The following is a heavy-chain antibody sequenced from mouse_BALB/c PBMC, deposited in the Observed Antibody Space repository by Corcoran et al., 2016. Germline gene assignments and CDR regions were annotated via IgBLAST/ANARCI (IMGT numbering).Heavy chain of an antibody. J-gene: IGHJ3*01. V-gene: IGHV9-3-1*01. CDR2: INTYTGEP. CDR3: AITTVVATFAY. Sequence: QIQLVQSGPELKKPGETVKISCKASGYTLTNYGMNWVKQAPGKGLKWMGWINTYTGEPTYADDFKGRFAFSLETSASTAYLQINNLKNEDTATYFCAITTVVATFAYWGQGTLVTVSA. D-gene: IGHD1-1*01. CDR1: GYTLTNYG.